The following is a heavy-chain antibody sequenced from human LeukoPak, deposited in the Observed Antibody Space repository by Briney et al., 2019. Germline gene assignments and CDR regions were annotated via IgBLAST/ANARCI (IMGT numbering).Heavy chain of an antibody. D-gene: IGHD2-2*01. J-gene: IGHJ4*02. V-gene: IGHV3-23*01. Sequence: GGSLRLSCTASGFTFSSYAMNWVRQAPGKGLDWVSGLSGTGGSTYYADSVKGRFTISRDNSKNTLFLQMSSLRAEDTAVYYCAKEARYATSWADYWGQGTLVTVSS. CDR2: LSGTGGST. CDR3: AKEARYATSWADY. CDR1: GFTFSSYA.